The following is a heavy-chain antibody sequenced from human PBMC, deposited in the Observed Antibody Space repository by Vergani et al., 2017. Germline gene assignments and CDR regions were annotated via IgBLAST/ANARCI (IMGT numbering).Heavy chain of an antibody. CDR2: INHSGST. CDR3: ARGWGDIVVVPAAIAYYFDY. CDR1: GGSFSGYY. D-gene: IGHD2-2*01. V-gene: IGHV4-34*01. Sequence: QVQLQQWGAGLLKPSETLSLTCAVYGGSFSGYYWSWIRQPPGKGLEWIGEINHSGSTNYNPSLKSRVIISVDTSKNQFSLKLSSVTAADTAVYYCARGWGDIVVVPAAIAYYFDYWGQGTLVTVSS. J-gene: IGHJ4*02.